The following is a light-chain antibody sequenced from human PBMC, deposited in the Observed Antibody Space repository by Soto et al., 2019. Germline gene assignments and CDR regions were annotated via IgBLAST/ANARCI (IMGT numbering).Light chain of an antibody. V-gene: IGKV3-15*01. J-gene: IGKJ2*02. CDR2: GAS. CDR1: QSVSSN. Sequence: EIVMTQSPATLSVSPGERATLSCRASQSVSSNLAWYQQKPGQAPGLRIYGASTRATGIPARFSGSVSGTAFTLTISSLQSEDFAVYYCQQYNNWPPWTFGQGTKLEIK. CDR3: QQYNNWPPWT.